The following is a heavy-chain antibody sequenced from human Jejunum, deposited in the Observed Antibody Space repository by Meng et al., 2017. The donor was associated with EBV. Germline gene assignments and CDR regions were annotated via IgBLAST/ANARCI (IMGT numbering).Heavy chain of an antibody. CDR2: ISNSGGNT. V-gene: IGHV3-23*01. CDR3: TKDVGVVLFDY. Sequence: DVQLLEVGGGLVQPGGSLGLSCVASGFTFSDYAMSWVRQAPRKGLEWVSTISNSGGNTHYADSVKGRFTISRDNSKNTLYLQMNSLRAEDTAVYYCTKDVGVVLFDYWGQGTLVTVSS. CDR1: GFTFSDYA. D-gene: IGHD2-8*01. J-gene: IGHJ4*02.